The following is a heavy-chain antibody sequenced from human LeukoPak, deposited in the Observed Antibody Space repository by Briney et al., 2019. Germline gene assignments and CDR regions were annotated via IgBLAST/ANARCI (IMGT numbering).Heavy chain of an antibody. V-gene: IGHV3-30*02. CDR1: GLPFSSFG. D-gene: IGHD3-10*01. Sequence: GRSLRLSCAASGLPFSSFGMHSVRQPAGKGLEWVAFNGYEGSNKYYAHSMKGRFTISRDNSKNTLYLETNSLRAEDTAVYYCVKGGDYGLGSYQNVYFDGIDVWGQGSTVIVSS. CDR3: VKGGDYGLGSYQNVYFDGIDV. CDR2: NGYEGSNK. J-gene: IGHJ6*02.